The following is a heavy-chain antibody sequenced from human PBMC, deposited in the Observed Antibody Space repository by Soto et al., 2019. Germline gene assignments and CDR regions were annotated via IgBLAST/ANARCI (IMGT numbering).Heavy chain of an antibody. J-gene: IGHJ4*02. V-gene: IGHV1-8*01. CDR2: MNPNSGNT. D-gene: IGHD2-8*01. CDR1: GYTFTSYD. Sequence: QVQLVQSGAEVKKPGASVKVSCKASGYTFTSYDINWVRQATGQGLEWMGWMNPNSGNTGYAQKFQGRVTMTRNTSISTAYMELSSLRSGDTAVYYCARGPYCTNGVCYTHWGQGTLVTVSS. CDR3: ARGPYCTNGVCYTH.